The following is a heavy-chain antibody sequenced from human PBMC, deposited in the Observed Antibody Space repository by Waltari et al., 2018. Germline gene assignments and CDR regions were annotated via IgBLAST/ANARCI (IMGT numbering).Heavy chain of an antibody. Sequence: QVQLQESGPGLVKPSETLSLTCTVSGYSISSGYYWGWIRQPPGKGLEWIGSIYHSGSTSYHPSLKIRVTISVDTSQNQFSLKLSSVTAADTAVYYCARGQIAFCSGGSCYDAEYFQHWGQGTLVTVSS. CDR2: IYHSGST. V-gene: IGHV4-38-2*02. J-gene: IGHJ1*01. CDR1: GYSISSGYY. D-gene: IGHD2-15*01. CDR3: ARGQIAFCSGGSCYDAEYFQH.